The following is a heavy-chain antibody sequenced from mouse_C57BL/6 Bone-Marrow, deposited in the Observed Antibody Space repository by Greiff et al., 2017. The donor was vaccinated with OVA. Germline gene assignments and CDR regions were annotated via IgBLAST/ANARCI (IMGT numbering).Heavy chain of an antibody. CDR2: TYWDDDK. V-gene: IGHV8-12*01. J-gene: IGHJ2*01. D-gene: IGHD2-3*01. CDR1: GFSLSTSGMG. CDR3: ARRARLLCFDY. Sequence: QVTLKESGPGILQPSQTLSLSCSFSGFSLSTSGMGVSWIRQPPGKGLEWLVHTYWDDDKCYNPSMKSRLTISKDTSSTLIFLKFTGVDTADTATYYCARRARLLCFDYWGQGTTLTVSS.